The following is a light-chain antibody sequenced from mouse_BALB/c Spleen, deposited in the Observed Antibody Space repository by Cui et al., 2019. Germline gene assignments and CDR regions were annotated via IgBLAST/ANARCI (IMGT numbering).Light chain of an antibody. CDR2: DTS. CDR3: QQWSSYPRT. CDR1: ASVSY. J-gene: IGKJ1*01. Sequence: QIDLTQSPAIMSASPGEKVTMTCSASASVSYMYWYQQKPGSSPRLLIYDTSNLDSGVPVRFSGSGSGTYYSLTISRMEAEDAATYYCQQWSSYPRTFGGGTKLEIK. V-gene: IGKV4-55*01.